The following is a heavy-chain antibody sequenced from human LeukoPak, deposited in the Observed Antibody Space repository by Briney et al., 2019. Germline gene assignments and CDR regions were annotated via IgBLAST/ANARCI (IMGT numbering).Heavy chain of an antibody. CDR1: GYTFTGYY. V-gene: IGHV1-8*02. CDR3: ATASWREGHGGAFDI. CDR2: MNPNSGNT. D-gene: IGHD6-13*01. J-gene: IGHJ3*02. Sequence: ASVKVSCKASGYTFTGYYMHWVRQATGQGLEWMGWMNPNSGNTGYAQKFQGRVTMTRNTSISTAYMELSSLRSEDTAVYYCATASWREGHGGAFDIWGQGTMVTVSS.